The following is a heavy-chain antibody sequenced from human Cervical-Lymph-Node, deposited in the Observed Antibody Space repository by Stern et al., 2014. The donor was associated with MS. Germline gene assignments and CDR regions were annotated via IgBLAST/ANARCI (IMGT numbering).Heavy chain of an antibody. CDR2: ILPIIGIA. V-gene: IGHV1-69*01. Sequence: VQLVQSGAEVKKPGSSVKVSCHTSGGTFNAYAINWLRQAPGQGLEWMGGILPIIGIANYAQKCQGRVTITADESTRTSSMQLSSLTSNDTAVYYCARDGRHTNNYGLDVWGQGTTVTVSS. CDR3: ARDGRHTNNYGLDV. J-gene: IGHJ6*02. CDR1: GGTFNAYA.